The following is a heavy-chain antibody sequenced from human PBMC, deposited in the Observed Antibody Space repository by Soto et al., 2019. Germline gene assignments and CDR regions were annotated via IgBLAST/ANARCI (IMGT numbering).Heavy chain of an antibody. Sequence: SETLSLTCTVSGGSITNDNYYWGWIRQPPGKGLEWIGYIYYSGSSHYNPSLKSRLIISMDTSKNQLSLRLSSVTAADTAVYYCAATSWFDNSGSHYWGQGALVTVSS. V-gene: IGHV4-30-4*01. CDR2: IYYSGSS. D-gene: IGHD3-22*01. J-gene: IGHJ4*02. CDR3: AATSWFDNSGSHY. CDR1: GGSITNDNYY.